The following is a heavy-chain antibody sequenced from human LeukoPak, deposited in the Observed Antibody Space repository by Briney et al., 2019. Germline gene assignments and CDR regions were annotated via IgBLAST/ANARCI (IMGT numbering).Heavy chain of an antibody. Sequence: PSETLALTCTVSGGSISSYYWSWIRQPPGKGLEWIGYIYYSGNTNYNPSLKSRVTISVDTSKNQFSLKLSSVTAADTAVYYCARGKVVRPFFWYFDLWGRGTLVTVSS. J-gene: IGHJ2*01. CDR2: IYYSGNT. CDR3: ARGKVVRPFFWYFDL. D-gene: IGHD2-15*01. CDR1: GGSISSYY. V-gene: IGHV4-59*01.